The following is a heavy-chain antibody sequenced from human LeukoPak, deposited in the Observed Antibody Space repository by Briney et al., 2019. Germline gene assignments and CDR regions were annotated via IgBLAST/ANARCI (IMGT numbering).Heavy chain of an antibody. CDR1: GFTFNEYG. D-gene: IGHD3-22*01. Sequence: PGRSLRLSCATSGFTFNEYGMHWVRQAPGKGLEWVSGISWKSVSLGYADSVKGRFTISRDNAKNSLFLQMNSLRAEDTALYYCAKAFDSSGPNDAFDIWGQGTVVTVSS. CDR3: AKAFDSSGPNDAFDI. J-gene: IGHJ3*02. CDR2: ISWKSVSL. V-gene: IGHV3-9*01.